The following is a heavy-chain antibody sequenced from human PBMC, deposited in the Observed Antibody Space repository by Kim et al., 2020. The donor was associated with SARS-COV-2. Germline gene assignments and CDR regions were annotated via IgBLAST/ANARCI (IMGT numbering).Heavy chain of an antibody. D-gene: IGHD6-13*01. CDR2: ST. CDR3: GTSTSAAGDF. J-gene: IGHJ4*02. Sequence: STNCADSVKGRFTISRDNAKNTLYLQMDSLRAEDTAVYYCGTSTSAAGDFWGQGTLVTVSS. V-gene: IGHV3-74*01.